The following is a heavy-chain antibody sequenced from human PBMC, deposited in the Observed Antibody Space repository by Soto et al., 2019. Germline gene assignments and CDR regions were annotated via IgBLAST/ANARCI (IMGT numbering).Heavy chain of an antibody. Sequence: EVQLVESGGGLVKPGGSLRLSCAASGFTFSGYSMNWVRQAPGKGLEWVSSISSSSTYIYYADSVKGRFTISRDNAKNTLYLQMHSLRAEDTAVYFCVRDLYYDVHWLDSWGQGTLVTVSS. CDR3: VRDLYYDVHWLDS. V-gene: IGHV3-21*01. D-gene: IGHD3-10*02. J-gene: IGHJ5*01. CDR1: GFTFSGYS. CDR2: ISSSSTYI.